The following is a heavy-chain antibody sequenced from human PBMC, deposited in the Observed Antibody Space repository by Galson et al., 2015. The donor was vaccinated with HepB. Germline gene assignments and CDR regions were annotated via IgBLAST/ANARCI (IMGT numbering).Heavy chain of an antibody. J-gene: IGHJ3*02. CDR1: GYTFTSYG. CDR3: ARDYSILRFLEWLTVDAFDI. Sequence: SVKVSCKASGYTFTSYGISWVRQAPGQGLEWMGWISAYNGNTNYAQKLQGRVTMTTDTSTSTAYMELRSLRSDDTAVYYCARDYSILRFLEWLTVDAFDIWGQGTMVTVSS. V-gene: IGHV1-18*04. D-gene: IGHD3-3*01. CDR2: ISAYNGNT.